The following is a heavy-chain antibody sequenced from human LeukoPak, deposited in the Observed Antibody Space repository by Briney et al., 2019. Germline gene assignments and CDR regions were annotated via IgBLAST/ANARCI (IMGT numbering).Heavy chain of an antibody. D-gene: IGHD2-2*02. Sequence: PGGSLRLSCAASGFTFSDYSMNWVRQAPGKGLDWVSSIRSSGGSTYYADSVKGRFTISRDNSKNTLYLQMNSLRAEDTAVYYCAKVVVPAAIRGPQDYWGQGTLVTVSS. CDR2: IRSSGGST. CDR1: GFTFSDYS. J-gene: IGHJ4*02. CDR3: AKVVVPAAIRGPQDY. V-gene: IGHV3-23*01.